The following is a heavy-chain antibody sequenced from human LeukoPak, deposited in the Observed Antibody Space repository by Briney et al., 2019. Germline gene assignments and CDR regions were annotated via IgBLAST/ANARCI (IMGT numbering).Heavy chain of an antibody. CDR1: GYTFTGYY. CDR2: INPNSGGT. D-gene: IGHD1-26*01. Sequence: ASVKVSCKASGYTFTGYYMHWVRQAPGQGLEWMGWINPNSGGTNYAQKFQGRVTISVDTSKNQFSLKLSSVTAADTAVYYCARDRRSGGNFDYWGQGTLVTVSS. CDR3: ARDRRSGGNFDY. J-gene: IGHJ4*02. V-gene: IGHV1-2*02.